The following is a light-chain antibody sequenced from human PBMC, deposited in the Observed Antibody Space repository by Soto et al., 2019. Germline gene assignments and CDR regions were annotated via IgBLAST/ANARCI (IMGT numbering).Light chain of an antibody. Sequence: DIQMTQSPSTLSASVGDRVTITCRASQSISSWLAWYQQKPGKDPKLLIYDASSLESGVPSRFSGSGSGTEFTLTISSLQADDFATYYCQQYNSYSPWTFGQGTKVEIK. CDR1: QSISSW. J-gene: IGKJ1*01. CDR2: DAS. V-gene: IGKV1-5*01. CDR3: QQYNSYSPWT.